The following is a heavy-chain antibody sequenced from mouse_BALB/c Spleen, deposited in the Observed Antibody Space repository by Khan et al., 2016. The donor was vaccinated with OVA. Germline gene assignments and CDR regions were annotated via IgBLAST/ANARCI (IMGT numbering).Heavy chain of an antibody. Sequence: QVQLQQSGAELAKPGASVKMSCKASGYTFINYWILWVKQRPGQGLEWIGYINPSTGYTEYNQNFKDKATLTADKSSSTAYMQLSSLTSEDSAVYYCARRGIRWDFDDWGQGTTLTVSS. V-gene: IGHV1-7*01. J-gene: IGHJ2*01. CDR1: GYTFINYW. CDR2: INPSTGYT. D-gene: IGHD1-1*01. CDR3: ARRGIRWDFDD.